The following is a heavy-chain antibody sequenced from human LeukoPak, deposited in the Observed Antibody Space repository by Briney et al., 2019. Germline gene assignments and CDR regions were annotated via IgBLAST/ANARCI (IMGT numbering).Heavy chain of an antibody. J-gene: IGHJ4*02. D-gene: IGHD6-13*01. V-gene: IGHV6-1*01. CDR1: GDSVSSNSAA. Sequence: SQTLSLTCAISGDSVSSNSAAWNWIRQSPSRGLEWLGRTYYRSKWYNDYAVSVKSRITINPDTSKNQFSLQLNSVTPEDTAVYYCARDPHPSYSSSSNFDYWGQGTLVTVSS. CDR3: ARDPHPSYSSSSNFDY. CDR2: TYYRSKWYN.